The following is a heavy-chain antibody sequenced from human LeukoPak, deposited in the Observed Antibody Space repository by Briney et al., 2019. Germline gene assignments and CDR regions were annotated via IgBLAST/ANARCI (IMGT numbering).Heavy chain of an antibody. CDR3: ARRIVGATFDY. CDR2: IYHSGNT. V-gene: IGHV4-38-2*01. J-gene: IGHJ4*02. Sequence: SETLSLTCAVSGYSISSGYYWGWIRQPPGKGLERIGNIYHSGNTYYNPSLKSRVTISVDTSKNQFSLKLSSVTAADTALYYCARRIVGATFDYWGQGTLVTVSS. CDR1: GYSISSGYY. D-gene: IGHD1-26*01.